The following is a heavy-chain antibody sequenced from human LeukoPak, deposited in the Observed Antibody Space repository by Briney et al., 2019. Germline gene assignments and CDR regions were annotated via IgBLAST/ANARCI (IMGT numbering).Heavy chain of an antibody. J-gene: IGHJ4*02. CDR2: IKQDGSEK. CDR1: GFTFSSYW. D-gene: IGHD6-6*01. V-gene: IGHV3-7*01. CDR3: ARPLREYSSSSPFDY. Sequence: GGSLRLSCAASGFTFSSYWMSWVRQAPGKGLECVANIKQDGSEKYYVDSVKGRFTISRDNAKNSLYLQMNSLRAEDTAVYYCARPLREYSSSSPFDYWGQGTLVTVSS.